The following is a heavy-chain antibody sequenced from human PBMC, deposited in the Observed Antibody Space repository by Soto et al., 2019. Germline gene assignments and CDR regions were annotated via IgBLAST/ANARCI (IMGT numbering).Heavy chain of an antibody. CDR3: ARLGYCSGGSCYTSIFDY. CDR2: IYYSGST. D-gene: IGHD2-15*01. CDR1: GGSISSSSYY. Sequence: SETLSLTCTVSGGSISSSSYYWGWIRQPPGKGLEWMGSIYYSGSTYYNPSLKSRVTISVDTSKNQFSLKLSSVTAADTAVYYCARLGYCSGGSCYTSIFDYWGQGTLVTVSS. V-gene: IGHV4-39*01. J-gene: IGHJ4*02.